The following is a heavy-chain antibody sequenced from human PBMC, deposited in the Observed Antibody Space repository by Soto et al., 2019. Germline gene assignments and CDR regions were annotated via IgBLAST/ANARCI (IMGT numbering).Heavy chain of an antibody. D-gene: IGHD3-3*01. CDR1: GLTFSKAW. Sequence: EVQLVESGGGLVKPGGSLRLPRAASGLTFSKAWMSWVRQAPGKGLEWVGRIKSKTDGGTTDYAAPVKGRFTITRDDSKNTLYLQMNSLKTEDTAVYYCTTDALRFLEWLSYWGQGTLVTVSS. CDR3: TTDALRFLEWLSY. CDR2: IKSKTDGGTT. V-gene: IGHV3-15*01. J-gene: IGHJ4*02.